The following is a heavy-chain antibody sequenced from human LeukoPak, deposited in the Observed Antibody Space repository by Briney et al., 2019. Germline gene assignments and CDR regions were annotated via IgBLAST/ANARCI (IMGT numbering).Heavy chain of an antibody. V-gene: IGHV1-2*02. CDR2: IGPKSGDT. J-gene: IGHJ3*02. CDR3: GRNRLGKALDI. CDR1: GYTFNDYF. D-gene: IGHD7-27*01. Sequence: ASVKVSCKASGYTFNDYFIHWVRQAPGQGLEWMGWIGPKSGDTSYSQKFQGRVTVTRDTSISTAHMDLSRLRSDDTAVYYCGRNRLGKALDIWGQGTMVTVSS.